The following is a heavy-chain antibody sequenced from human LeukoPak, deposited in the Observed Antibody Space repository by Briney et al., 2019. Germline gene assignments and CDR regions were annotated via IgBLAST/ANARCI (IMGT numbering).Heavy chain of an antibody. CDR1: GFTFSSYG. CDR2: IWYDGSNK. Sequence: GRSPGLSCAASGFTFSSYGMHWVRQAPGKGLEWVAVIWYDGSNKYYADSVKGRFTISRDNSKNTLYLQMNSLRAEDTAVYYCARGGGSYRSPTRTDAFGIQGQGTMVTVSS. CDR3: ARGGGSYRSPTRTDAFGI. J-gene: IGHJ3*02. V-gene: IGHV3-33*01. D-gene: IGHD1-26*01.